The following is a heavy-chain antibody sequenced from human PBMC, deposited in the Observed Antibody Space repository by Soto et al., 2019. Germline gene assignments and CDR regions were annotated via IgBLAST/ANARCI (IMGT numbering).Heavy chain of an antibody. V-gene: IGHV4-39*01. CDR3: ARIYCTSTTCYVVS. CDR2: ITHTGRT. J-gene: IGHJ4*02. D-gene: IGHD2-2*01. Sequence: SEALSLTCTVSGGSVSSSDYYWSWIRQPPGKGLEWIGEITHTGRTNYNPSLKSRLTISVDTSKNEFSLKLSSVTAADTSVYYCARIYCTSTTCYVVSWGQGTLVTVSS. CDR1: GGSVSSSDYY.